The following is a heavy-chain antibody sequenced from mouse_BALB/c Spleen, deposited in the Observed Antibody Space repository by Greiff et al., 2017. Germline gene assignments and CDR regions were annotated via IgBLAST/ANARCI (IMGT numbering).Heavy chain of an antibody. CDR1: GFNIKDYY. CDR2: IDPENGDT. Sequence: VQLQQSGAELVRSGASVKLSCTASGFNIKDYYMHWVKQRPEPGLEWIGWIDPENGDTEYAPKFQGKATMTADTSSNTAYLQLSSLTSEDTAVYYCNPRGAGYGNYDYWGQGTLGTVSA. D-gene: IGHD2-10*02. V-gene: IGHV14-4*02. J-gene: IGHJ3*01. CDR3: NPRGAGYGNYDY.